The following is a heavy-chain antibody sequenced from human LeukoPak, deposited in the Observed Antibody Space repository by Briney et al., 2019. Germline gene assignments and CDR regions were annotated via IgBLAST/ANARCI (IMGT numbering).Heavy chain of an antibody. CDR2: IIPIFGTA. Sequence: ASVKVSCKASGGTFSSYAISWVRQAPGQGLEWLGGIIPIFGTANYAQKFQGRVTITADESTSTAYMELSSLRSEDTAVYYCATGDLSDFIAAGYFDYWGQGTLVTVSS. CDR3: ATGDLSDFIAAGYFDY. J-gene: IGHJ4*02. V-gene: IGHV1-69*13. D-gene: IGHD6-13*01. CDR1: GGTFSSYA.